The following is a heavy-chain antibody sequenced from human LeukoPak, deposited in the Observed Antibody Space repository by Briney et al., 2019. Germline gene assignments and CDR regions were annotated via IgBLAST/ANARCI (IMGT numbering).Heavy chain of an antibody. CDR1: GFTFSGSN. J-gene: IGHJ5*01. D-gene: IGHD2-8*02. CDR2: ISAGGSNT. CDR3: AKEILSSTGWYDC. V-gene: IGHV3-23*01. Sequence: GGSLRLSCAGSGFTFSGSNIHWVRQAAGKGLEWVSGISAGGSNTYYADSVEGRFTISRDNSKNTLYLQMNSLRVEDTALYYCAKEILSSTGWYDCWGQGTLVTVSS.